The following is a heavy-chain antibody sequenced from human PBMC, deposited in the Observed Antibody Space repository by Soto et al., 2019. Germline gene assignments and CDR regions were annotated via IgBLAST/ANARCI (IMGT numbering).Heavy chain of an antibody. V-gene: IGHV4-34*01. CDR3: ARGTGGSGSYYMNHYYYYMDV. Sequence: SETLSLTCAVYGGSFSGYYWSWIRQPPGKGLEWIGEINHSGSTNYNPSLKSRVTISVDTSKNRFSRKLSSVTAADTAVYYCARGTGGSGSYYMNHYYYYMDVWGKGTTVTVSS. CDR2: INHSGST. D-gene: IGHD3-10*01. J-gene: IGHJ6*03. CDR1: GGSFSGYY.